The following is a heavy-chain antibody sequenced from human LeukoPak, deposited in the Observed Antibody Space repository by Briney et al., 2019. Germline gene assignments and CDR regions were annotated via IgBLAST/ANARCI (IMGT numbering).Heavy chain of an antibody. J-gene: IGHJ4*02. D-gene: IGHD1-26*01. CDR1: GFTFGKYW. CDR2: ISGSGGST. V-gene: IGHV3-23*01. Sequence: GGSLRLSCVASGFTFGKYWMSWVRQAPGKGLEWVSAISGSGGSTYNADSVKGRFTISRDNSKNTLYLRMNSLRAEDTAVYYCAKDKGGSYYPAYFDYWGQGTLVTVSS. CDR3: AKDKGGSYYPAYFDY.